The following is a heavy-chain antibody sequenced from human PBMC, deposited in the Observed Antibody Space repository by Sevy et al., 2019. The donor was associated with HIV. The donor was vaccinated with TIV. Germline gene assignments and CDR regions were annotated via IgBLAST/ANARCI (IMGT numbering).Heavy chain of an antibody. J-gene: IGHJ4*02. CDR3: AKGPSPMITFGGVADY. CDR2: IRYDGSNK. Sequence: GGSLRLSCVASGFSFSNYGMHWVRQAPGKGLEWVAFIRYDGSNKYYADSVKGRFTISRDNSKNTLYLKMNSLRAEDTAVYYCAKGPSPMITFGGVADYWGQGTLVTVSS. V-gene: IGHV3-30*02. D-gene: IGHD3-16*01. CDR1: GFSFSNYG.